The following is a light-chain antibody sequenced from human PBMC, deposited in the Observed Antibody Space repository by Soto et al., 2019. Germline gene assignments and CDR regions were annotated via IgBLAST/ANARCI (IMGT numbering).Light chain of an antibody. Sequence: QSALTQPASVSGSPGQSITISCTGTSSDVGGDKYVSWYQQHPGKAPKLMIYDVSNRPSGVSNRFSGSKSGNTASLPISGLQAEDEADYYCRSYTSSSTLVFGTGTKVTVL. V-gene: IGLV2-14*01. CDR2: DVS. CDR3: RSYTSSSTLV. CDR1: SSDVGGDKY. J-gene: IGLJ1*01.